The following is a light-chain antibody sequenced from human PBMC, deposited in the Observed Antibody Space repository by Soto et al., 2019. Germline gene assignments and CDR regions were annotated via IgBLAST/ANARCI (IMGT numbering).Light chain of an antibody. CDR3: QQYGSSART. CDR2: GTI. Sequence: EIVLTQSPGTLSLSPGERATLSCRASQSITASYLAWYQQKPGQAPRLLIYGTITRATGIPDRFSGSGSGTDFTLTISRLEPEDFALYYCQQYGSSARTFGQRTKVEIK. J-gene: IGKJ1*01. CDR1: QSITASY. V-gene: IGKV3-20*01.